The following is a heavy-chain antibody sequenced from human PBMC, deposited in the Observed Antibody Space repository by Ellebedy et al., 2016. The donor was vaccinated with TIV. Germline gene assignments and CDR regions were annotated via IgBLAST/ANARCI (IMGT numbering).Heavy chain of an antibody. J-gene: IGHJ4*02. CDR3: ARDPNSPGDTGYGDY. CDR1: GFTFTTYW. V-gene: IGHV3-7*03. D-gene: IGHD5-12*01. Sequence: GESLKISCAASGFTFTTYWMSWVRQAPGQGLEWVANMNQVGSEKYYVDSVKGRFTISRDNAQNSLYLHMNNLRAEDTAVYYCARDPNSPGDTGYGDYWGQGVVVT. CDR2: MNQVGSEK.